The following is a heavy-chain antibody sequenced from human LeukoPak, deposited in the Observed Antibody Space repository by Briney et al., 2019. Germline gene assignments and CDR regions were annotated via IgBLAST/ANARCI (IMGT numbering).Heavy chain of an antibody. CDR1: GFTFSDYY. J-gene: IGHJ4*02. CDR2: IGSSGSTI. CDR3: ARDLVSSSGYCDY. D-gene: IGHD6-19*01. V-gene: IGHV3-11*04. Sequence: GGSLRLSCAASGFTFSDYYMSWIRQAPGKGLEWVSYIGSSGSTIYHADSVKGRFTISRDNAKNSLYLQMNSLRAEDTAVYYCARDLVSSSGYCDYWGQGTLVTVSS.